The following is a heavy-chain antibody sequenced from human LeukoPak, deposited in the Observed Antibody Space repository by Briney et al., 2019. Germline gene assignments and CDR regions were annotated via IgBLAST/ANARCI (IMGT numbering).Heavy chain of an antibody. Sequence: GGSLRLSCAASGFTFSDYYMSWIRQAPGKGLEWVSYISSSSSYTNYADSVKGRFTISRDNAKNSLYLQMNSLRAEDTAVYYCASAFKMVGGAFDVWGQGTMVTVPS. V-gene: IGHV3-11*03. D-gene: IGHD2-8*01. CDR1: GFTFSDYY. CDR3: ASAFKMVGGAFDV. CDR2: ISSSSSYT. J-gene: IGHJ3*01.